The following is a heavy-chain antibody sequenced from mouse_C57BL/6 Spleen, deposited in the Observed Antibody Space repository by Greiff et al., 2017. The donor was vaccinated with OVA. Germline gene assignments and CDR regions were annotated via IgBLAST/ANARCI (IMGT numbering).Heavy chain of an antibody. CDR3: ARDYYEGYFDV. D-gene: IGHD1-1*02. CDR2: ISYSGST. CDR1: GYSITSGYD. Sequence: VQLKESGPGMVKPSQSLSLPCTVTGYSITSGYDWHWIRHFPGNKLEWMGYISYSGSTNYNPSLKSRISITHDTSKNHFFLKLNSVTTEDTATYYCARDYYEGYFDVWGTGTTVTVSS. V-gene: IGHV3-1*01. J-gene: IGHJ1*03.